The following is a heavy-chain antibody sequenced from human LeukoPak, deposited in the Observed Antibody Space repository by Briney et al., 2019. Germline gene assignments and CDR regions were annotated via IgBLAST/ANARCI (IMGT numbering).Heavy chain of an antibody. D-gene: IGHD6-19*01. CDR2: IYPGDSDT. J-gene: IGHJ6*02. CDR1: RYSFTSYW. V-gene: IGHV5-51*01. Sequence: GEALKISCKGSRYSFTSYWIGWVRQMPGKGLEWMGIIYPGDSDTRYSPSFQGQVTISADKSISTAYLQWSSLKASDTAMYYCATAVEIAVAGRYYYYGMDVWGQGTTVTVSS. CDR3: ATAVEIAVAGRYYYYGMDV.